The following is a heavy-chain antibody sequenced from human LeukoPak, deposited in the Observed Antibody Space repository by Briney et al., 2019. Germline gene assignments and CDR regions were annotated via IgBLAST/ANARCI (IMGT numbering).Heavy chain of an antibody. V-gene: IGHV4-59*01. J-gene: IGHJ4*02. Sequence: PSETLSLTCTVSGGSISSYYWNWIRQPPGKGLEWIGYIYYSGSTNYNPSLKSRVTISLDTSKNQFSLNLTSVTAADTAVYYCAVRIAVTGKYYFAYWGQGTLVTVSS. CDR3: AVRIAVTGKYYFAY. CDR1: GGSISSYY. D-gene: IGHD6-19*01. CDR2: IYYSGST.